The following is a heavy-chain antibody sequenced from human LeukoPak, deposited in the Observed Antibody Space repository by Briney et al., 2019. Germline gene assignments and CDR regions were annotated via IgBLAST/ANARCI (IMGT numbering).Heavy chain of an antibody. D-gene: IGHD6-13*01. CDR3: GRGNGYVEGAAAGTTVMDL. V-gene: IGHV1-8*01. CDR2: MNPNSDNT. CDR1: GYSFTNYD. Sequence: ASVKASCKASGYSFTNYDINWVRQATGQGLEWMGWMNPNSDNTIYAQKFQGRVTMTSDTSITTAYMELSSLRSEDTAVYYCGRGNGYVEGAAAGTTVMDLWGQGTTVTVSS. J-gene: IGHJ6*02.